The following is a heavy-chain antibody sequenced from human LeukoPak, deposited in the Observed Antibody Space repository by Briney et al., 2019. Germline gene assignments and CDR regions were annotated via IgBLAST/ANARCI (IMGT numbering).Heavy chain of an antibody. CDR2: ISSSSNYI. Sequence: PGGSLRLSCAASGFTFSDYYMSWIRQAPGKGLEWVSSISSSSNYINYADSVQGRFTLSRGNAKNTLYLQMNSLIAEDTAVYYCAREGIPGPKDVWGKGTTVTVSS. CDR1: GFTFSDYY. D-gene: IGHD2-21*01. J-gene: IGHJ6*04. CDR3: AREGIPGPKDV. V-gene: IGHV3-11*06.